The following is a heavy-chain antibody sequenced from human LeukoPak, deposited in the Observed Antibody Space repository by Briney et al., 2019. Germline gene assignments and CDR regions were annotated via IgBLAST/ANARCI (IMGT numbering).Heavy chain of an antibody. V-gene: IGHV3-23*01. CDR3: AKQGFGC. J-gene: IGHJ4*02. CDR1: GFTLSSYA. CDR2: ISGSADNT. Sequence: GGSLRLSCTASGFTLSSYAMSWVRQAPGEGLEWVSTISGSADNTNYAEAVKGRFTISRDNSKNTMYLQMNSLRAEDTAAYYCAKQGFGCWGQGTLVTVSS.